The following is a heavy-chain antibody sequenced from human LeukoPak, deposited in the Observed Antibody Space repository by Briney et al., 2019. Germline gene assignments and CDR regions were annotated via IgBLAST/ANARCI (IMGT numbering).Heavy chain of an antibody. CDR3: ARDWVGSGSVDY. J-gene: IGHJ4*02. Sequence: SETLSLTCTVPGGSISSSGYCWGWIRQPPGKGLEWIGSIDYSGNTNYNPSLKSRVTISVDMSKNQFSLKLSSVTAADTAVYYCARDWVGSGSVDYWGQGTLVTVSS. D-gene: IGHD1-26*01. V-gene: IGHV4-39*07. CDR2: IDYSGNT. CDR1: GGSISSSGYC.